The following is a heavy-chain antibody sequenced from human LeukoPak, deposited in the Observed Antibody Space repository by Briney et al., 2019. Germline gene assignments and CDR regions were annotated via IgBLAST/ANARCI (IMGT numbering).Heavy chain of an antibody. D-gene: IGHD3-10*01. CDR3: ARDDISGPYDY. CDR1: GFTVSSKY. CDR2: TYSSGST. Sequence: GGSLRLSCAASGFTVSSKYMSWVRQAPGKGLEWVSVTYSSGSTNYADSVKGRFTISRDNSKNTVYLQMNSLRAEDTAMYYCARDDISGPYDYWGQGTLVTVSS. V-gene: IGHV3-53*01. J-gene: IGHJ4*02.